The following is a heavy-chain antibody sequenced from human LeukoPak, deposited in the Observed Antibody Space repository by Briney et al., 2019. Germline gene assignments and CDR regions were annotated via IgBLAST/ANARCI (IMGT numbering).Heavy chain of an antibody. D-gene: IGHD4-17*01. Sequence: PSETLSLTCAVYGGSFSGYYWSWIRQPPGKGLEWVSAISGSGGSTYYADSVKGRFTISRDNSKNTLYLQMNSLRAEDTAVYYCAKDCGDYGDFQFDYWGQGTLVTVSS. J-gene: IGHJ4*02. V-gene: IGHV3-23*01. CDR2: ISGSGGST. CDR1: GGSFSGYY. CDR3: AKDCGDYGDFQFDY.